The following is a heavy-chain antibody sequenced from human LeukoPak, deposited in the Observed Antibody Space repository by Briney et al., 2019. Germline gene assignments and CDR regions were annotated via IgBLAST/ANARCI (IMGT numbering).Heavy chain of an antibody. Sequence: GGSLRLSCAASGFTLRGYGMHWVRQAPGKELEWVAFIRYDGSDKSYADSVKGRFTFSRDNSENTLYLQINSLRVEDTAVYYCAKDTPTTGYHLDSWGQGTLVTVSS. CDR2: IRYDGSDK. CDR1: GFTLRGYG. V-gene: IGHV3-30*02. J-gene: IGHJ4*02. D-gene: IGHD1-1*01. CDR3: AKDTPTTGYHLDS.